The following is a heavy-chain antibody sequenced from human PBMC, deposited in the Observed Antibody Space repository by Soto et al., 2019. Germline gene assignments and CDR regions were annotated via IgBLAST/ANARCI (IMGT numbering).Heavy chain of an antibody. Sequence: QVQLQESVPGLVKPSETLSLTCTVSGGSISSYYWSWIRQPPGKGLEWIGYIYYSGSTHYNPSLQSRVTISVDTSKNQFSLKLSSVTAADTAVYYCARARSRGRNCSGGSCYALDYWGQGTLVTVSS. V-gene: IGHV4-59*01. D-gene: IGHD2-15*01. CDR2: IYYSGST. CDR1: GGSISSYY. J-gene: IGHJ4*02. CDR3: ARARSRGRNCSGGSCYALDY.